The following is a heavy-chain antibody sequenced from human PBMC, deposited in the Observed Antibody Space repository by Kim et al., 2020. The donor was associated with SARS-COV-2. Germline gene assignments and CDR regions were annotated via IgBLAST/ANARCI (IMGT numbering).Heavy chain of an antibody. CDR2: INHSGST. Sequence: SETLSLTCAVYGGSFSGYYWSWIRQPPGKGLEWIGEINHSGSTNYNPSLKSRVTISVDTSKNQFSLKLSSVTAADTAVYYCARGRVYCSGGSCTDSLPDAFDIWGQGTMVTVSS. CDR3: ARGRVYCSGGSCTDSLPDAFDI. V-gene: IGHV4-34*01. CDR1: GGSFSGYY. J-gene: IGHJ3*02. D-gene: IGHD2-15*01.